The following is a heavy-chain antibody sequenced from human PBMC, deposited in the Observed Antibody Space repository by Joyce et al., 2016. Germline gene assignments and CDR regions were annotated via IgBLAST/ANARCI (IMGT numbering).Heavy chain of an antibody. J-gene: IGHJ4*02. CDR3: ARHRGGGNFVPFDY. CDR1: GYTFVNYW. CDR2: IDPNDSGT. V-gene: IGHV5-10-1*03. D-gene: IGHD4-23*01. Sequence: EDHLVQSGAEMKKPGESLRISGMVSGYTFVNYWICWVRQMPGKGLEWMGRIDPNDSGTDYSPSFQGHVTISADKSISTAYLQWSSLKASDTAIYYCARHRGGGNFVPFDYWGQGTLVTVSS.